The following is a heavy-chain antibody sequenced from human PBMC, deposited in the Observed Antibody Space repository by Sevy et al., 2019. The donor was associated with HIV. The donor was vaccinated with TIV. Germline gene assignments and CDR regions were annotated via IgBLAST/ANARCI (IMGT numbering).Heavy chain of an antibody. D-gene: IGHD6-6*01. Sequence: GGSLRLSCAASGFTFSSYGMHWVRQAPGKGLEWVAVISYDGSNKYYADSVKGRFTISRDNSKNTLYLQMNSLRAEDTAVYYCAKGRGAARDYYYGMYVWGQGTTVTVSS. CDR3: AKGRGAARDYYYGMYV. CDR2: ISYDGSNK. J-gene: IGHJ6*02. V-gene: IGHV3-30*18. CDR1: GFTFSSYG.